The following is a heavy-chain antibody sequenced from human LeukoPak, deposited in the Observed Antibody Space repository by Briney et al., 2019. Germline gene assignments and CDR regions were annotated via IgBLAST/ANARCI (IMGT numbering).Heavy chain of an antibody. J-gene: IGHJ4*02. CDR3: ARGGYFDY. CDR1: GGSFSGYY. Sequence: SETLSLTCAVYGGSFSGYYRSWIRQPPGKGLGWIGEINHSGSTNYNPSLKSRVTISVDTSKNQFSLKLSSVTAADTAVYYCARGGYFDYWGQGTLVTVSS. V-gene: IGHV4-34*01. CDR2: INHSGST.